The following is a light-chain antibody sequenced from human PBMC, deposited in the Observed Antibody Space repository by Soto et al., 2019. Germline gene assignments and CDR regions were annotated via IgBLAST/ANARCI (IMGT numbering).Light chain of an antibody. CDR3: QQYGSSPMT. CDR1: QSVSSSY. Sequence: EIVLTQSPGTLSLSPGERATLSCRASQSVSSSYLAWYQQKPGQAHRLLIYGASSRATGIPDRFSGSGSGTDFTLTISRLEPEDFAVYYCQQYGSSPMTFGRGTKVEIK. J-gene: IGKJ1*01. CDR2: GAS. V-gene: IGKV3-20*01.